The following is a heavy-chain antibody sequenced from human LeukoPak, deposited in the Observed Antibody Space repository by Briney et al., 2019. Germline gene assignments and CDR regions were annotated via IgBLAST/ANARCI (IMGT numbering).Heavy chain of an antibody. J-gene: IGHJ6*02. CDR1: GFTFGDYA. Sequence: GGSLRLSCTASGFTFGDYAMSWFRQAPGKGLEWVSAISGSGGSTYYADSVKGRFTISRDNSKNTLYLQMNSLRAEDTAVYYCAKPDDRSGYYRYYYYYGMDVWGQGTTVTVSS. CDR2: ISGSGGST. CDR3: AKPDDRSGYYRYYYYYGMDV. D-gene: IGHD3-3*01. V-gene: IGHV3-23*01.